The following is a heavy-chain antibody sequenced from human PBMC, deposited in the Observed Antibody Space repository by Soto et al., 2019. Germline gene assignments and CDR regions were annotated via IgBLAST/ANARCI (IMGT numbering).Heavy chain of an antibody. D-gene: IGHD2-15*01. CDR2: IFYSGSP. CDR1: GGSISSYY. CDR3: ARRVALKWFDP. Sequence: SETLSLTCTVSGGSISSYYWSWIRQPPGKGLEWIGYIFYSGSPSYNPSLRSRVTISVDTSKNQFSLKLYSVTAADTAVYYCARRVALKWFDPWGQGTLVTVSS. J-gene: IGHJ5*02. V-gene: IGHV4-59*08.